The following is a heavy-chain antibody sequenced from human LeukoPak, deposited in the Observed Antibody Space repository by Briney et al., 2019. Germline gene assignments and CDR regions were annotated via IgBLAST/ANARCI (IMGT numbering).Heavy chain of an antibody. CDR2: IYYSGST. D-gene: IGHD1-26*01. V-gene: IGHV4-59*08. CDR3: ASGSYYFDY. J-gene: IGHJ4*02. CDR1: GGSISSYY. Sequence: SETLSLTCTVSGGSISSYYWSWIRQPPGKGLEWIGYIYYSGSTNYNPSLKSRVTISVDTSKNQFSLKLSSVTAADTAVYYCASGSYYFDYWGQGTLVTVSS.